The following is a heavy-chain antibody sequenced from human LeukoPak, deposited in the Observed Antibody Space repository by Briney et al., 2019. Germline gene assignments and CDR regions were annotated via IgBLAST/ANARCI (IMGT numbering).Heavy chain of an antibody. V-gene: IGHV5-51*01. CDR1: GYSFTSYW. CDR2: IYPGDSDT. CDR3: ARPNHKQGAGPFDY. Sequence: GESLKISCKGSGYSFTSYWIGWVRQMPGKGLAWMGIIYPGDSDTRYSPSFQGQVTISADKSISTAYPQWSSLKASDTAMYYCARPNHKQGAGPFDYWGQGTLVTVSS. D-gene: IGHD1-26*01. J-gene: IGHJ4*02.